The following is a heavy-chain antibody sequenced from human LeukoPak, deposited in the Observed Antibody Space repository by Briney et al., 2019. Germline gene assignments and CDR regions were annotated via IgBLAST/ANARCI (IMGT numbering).Heavy chain of an antibody. CDR3: AKGKVSAFLNWFDP. CDR2: ISATGGSP. CDR1: GFTFSTYA. J-gene: IGHJ5*02. Sequence: PGGSLRLSCGASGFTFSTYAMTWVRQAPGKGLEWVSAISATGGSPYYADSVKGRFTISRDNSKNTLYLQMNSLRAEDTAVYYCAKGKVSAFLNWFDPWGQGTLARVSS. D-gene: IGHD3-3*01. V-gene: IGHV3-23*01.